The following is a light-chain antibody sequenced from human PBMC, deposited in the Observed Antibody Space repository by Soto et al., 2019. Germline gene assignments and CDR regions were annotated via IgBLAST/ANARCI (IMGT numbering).Light chain of an antibody. CDR1: SSDVGGYNF. CDR2: DVS. CDR3: SSYTSSYTYV. Sequence: QSALTQPASVSGSPGQSVTISCAGTSSDVGGYNFVSWYQQHPGKAPQLMIYDVSSRPSGVSNRFSGSKSGNTASLTISGLQAEDEADYYCSSYTSSYTYVFGTGTK. J-gene: IGLJ1*01. V-gene: IGLV2-14*03.